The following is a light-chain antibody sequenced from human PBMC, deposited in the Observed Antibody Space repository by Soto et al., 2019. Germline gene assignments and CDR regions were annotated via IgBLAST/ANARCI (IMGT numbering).Light chain of an antibody. CDR3: QQYNNWPPLT. V-gene: IGKV3-15*01. CDR1: QSVSSN. CDR2: GAS. J-gene: IGKJ4*01. Sequence: EIVMTQSPATLSVSPGERATLSCRASQSVSSNSAWYQQKPGQAPRLLIYGASTRATDIPARFSGSGSGTEFTLTISSLQSEDFAVYYCQQYNNWPPLTFGGGTKVEIK.